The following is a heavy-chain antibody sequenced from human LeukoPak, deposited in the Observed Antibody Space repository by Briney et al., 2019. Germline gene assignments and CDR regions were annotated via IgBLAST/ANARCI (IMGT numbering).Heavy chain of an antibody. CDR3: AKDRSSGWTNWFDP. V-gene: IGHV3-23*01. D-gene: IGHD6-19*01. Sequence: PGGSLRLSCAASGFTFSNYAMSWVRQAPEKGLEWVSAISSGASTYYADSVKGRFTISRDNSKDTLYLQMSSLRAEDTAVYYCAKDRSSGWTNWFDPWGQGTLVTVSS. J-gene: IGHJ5*02. CDR2: ISSGAST. CDR1: GFTFSNYA.